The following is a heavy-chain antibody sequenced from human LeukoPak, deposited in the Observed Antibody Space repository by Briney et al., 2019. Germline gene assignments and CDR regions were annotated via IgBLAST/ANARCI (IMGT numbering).Heavy chain of an antibody. V-gene: IGHV4-39*01. Sequence: SETLSLTCTVSGGSISSSSYYWGWIRQPPGKGLEWIGSIYYSGSTYYNPSLKSRVTISVDTSKNQFSLKLSSVTAADTAVYYCATHTADHGALDAFDIWGQGTMVTVSS. J-gene: IGHJ3*02. D-gene: IGHD4-17*01. CDR1: GGSISSSSYY. CDR3: ATHTADHGALDAFDI. CDR2: IYYSGST.